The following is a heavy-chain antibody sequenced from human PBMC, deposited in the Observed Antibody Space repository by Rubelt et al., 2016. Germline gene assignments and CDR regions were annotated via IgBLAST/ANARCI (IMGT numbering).Heavy chain of an antibody. J-gene: IGHJ4*02. Sequence: QVQLQESGPGLVKPSGTLSLTCAVSGGAISSSSWWSWVRQPPGKGLEWIGEIYHSGSSIYNPSLKSRVTISVDQSKNQFSLELRSGSAADTAVYYCARREDGSGSYGFWGQGTLVTVSS. CDR2: IYHSGSS. CDR1: GGAISSSSW. V-gene: IGHV4-4*02. D-gene: IGHD3-10*01. CDR3: ARREDGSGSYGF.